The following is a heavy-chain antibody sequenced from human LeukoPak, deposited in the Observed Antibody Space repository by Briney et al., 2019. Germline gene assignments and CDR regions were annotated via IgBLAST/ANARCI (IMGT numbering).Heavy chain of an antibody. D-gene: IGHD3-22*01. Sequence: GGSLRLSCAASGFTSSNYWMYWVRQAPGEGLVWVSRINSDGGTTTYADSVKGQFTISRDNAKNTLYLQMNSLRSEDTAVYYCARAFYYDSSGYSYYFDYWGQGTLVTVSS. CDR3: ARAFYYDSSGYSYYFDY. CDR1: GFTSSNYW. V-gene: IGHV3-74*01. J-gene: IGHJ4*02. CDR2: INSDGGTT.